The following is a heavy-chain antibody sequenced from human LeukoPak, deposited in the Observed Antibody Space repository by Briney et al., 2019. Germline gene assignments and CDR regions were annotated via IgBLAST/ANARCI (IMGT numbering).Heavy chain of an antibody. V-gene: IGHV1-8*01. CDR1: GYTFTSYD. D-gene: IGHD6-13*01. J-gene: IGHJ6*02. CDR2: MNPNSGNT. CDR3: ARGPPRIAAAGVYYYYCGMDV. Sequence: GASVKVSCKASGYTFTSYDINWVRQATGQGLEWMGWMNPNSGNTGYAQKFQGRVTMTRNTSISTAYMELSSLRSEDTAVYYCARGPPRIAAAGVYYYYCGMDVWGQGTTVTVSS.